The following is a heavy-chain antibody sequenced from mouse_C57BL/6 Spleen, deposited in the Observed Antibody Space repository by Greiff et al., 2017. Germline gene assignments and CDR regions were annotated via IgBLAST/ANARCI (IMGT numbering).Heavy chain of an antibody. V-gene: IGHV5-4*01. CDR2: ISDGGSYT. J-gene: IGHJ1*03. Sequence: EVQLVESGGGLVKPGGSLKLSCAASGFTFSSYAMSWVRQTPEKRLECVATISDGGSYTYYPDNVKGRFTISRDNAKNNLYLQMSHLKSEDTAMYYCAREGGYFDVWGTGTTVTVSS. CDR3: AREGGYFDV. CDR1: GFTFSSYA.